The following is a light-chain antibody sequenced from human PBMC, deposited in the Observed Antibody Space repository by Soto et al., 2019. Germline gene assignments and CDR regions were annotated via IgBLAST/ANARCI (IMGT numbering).Light chain of an antibody. Sequence: QSVLTQPASVSGSPGQSITISCTGTSSDVGSYNLVSWYQQHPGKAPKLMIYEVSKRPSGVSNRFSGSKSGNTASLTISGLQAKDEADYYCSSYAGSSAPLYVFGTGTKLT. CDR2: EVS. V-gene: IGLV2-23*02. J-gene: IGLJ1*01. CDR1: SSDVGSYNL. CDR3: SSYAGSSAPLYV.